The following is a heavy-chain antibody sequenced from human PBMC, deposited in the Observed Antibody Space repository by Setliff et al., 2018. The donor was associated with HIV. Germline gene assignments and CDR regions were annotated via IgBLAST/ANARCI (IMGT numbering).Heavy chain of an antibody. CDR1: GYTFTNYA. J-gene: IGHJ5*02. V-gene: IGHV1-3*03. D-gene: IGHD2-2*01. CDR2: INTGTGDT. CDR3: ARQVLVVGPGGWLDP. Sequence: ASVKVSCKASGYTFTNYAIHWVRQAPGQRLEWMGCINTGTGDTKYLEEFQGRVAITADTSADTAYVELSSLTSEDMAVYYCARQVLVVGPGGWLDPWGQGTLVTVSS.